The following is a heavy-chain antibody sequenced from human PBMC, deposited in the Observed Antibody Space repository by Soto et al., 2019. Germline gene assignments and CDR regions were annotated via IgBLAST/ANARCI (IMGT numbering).Heavy chain of an antibody. CDR1: GFTFSSYA. CDR2: ISYDGSNK. J-gene: IGHJ3*02. Sequence: LRLSCAASGFTFSSYAMHWVRQAPGKGLEWVAVISYDGSNKYYADSVKGRFTISRDNSKNTLYLQMNSLRAEDTAVYYCASLPSYYYDSSGYYGDAFDIWGQGTMVTVSS. D-gene: IGHD3-22*01. V-gene: IGHV3-30-3*01. CDR3: ASLPSYYYDSSGYYGDAFDI.